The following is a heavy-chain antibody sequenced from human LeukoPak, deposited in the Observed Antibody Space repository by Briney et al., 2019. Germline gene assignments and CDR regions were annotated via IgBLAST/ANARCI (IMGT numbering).Heavy chain of an antibody. CDR3: TRGNAN. Sequence: ASETLSLTCTVSGGSINSYYWSWIRQPPGKGLEWIGYTSYSGSTNYNPSLKSRVTISVDTSENQFFLKLSSVTAADTALYYCTRGNANWGQGTLVTVSS. J-gene: IGHJ4*02. CDR1: GGSINSYY. V-gene: IGHV4-59*01. CDR2: TSYSGST.